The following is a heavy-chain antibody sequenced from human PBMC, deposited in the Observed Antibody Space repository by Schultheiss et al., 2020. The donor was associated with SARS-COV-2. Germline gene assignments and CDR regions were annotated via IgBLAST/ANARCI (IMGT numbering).Heavy chain of an antibody. CDR2: IYYSGST. CDR1: GGSISSYY. CDR3: ARGVRGALGYCSGGSCYSGRWFDP. J-gene: IGHJ5*02. Sequence: SETLSLTCTVSGGSISSYYWSWIRQHPGKGLEWIGYIYYSGSTYYNPSLKSRVTISVDTSKNQFSLKLSSVTAADTAVYYCARGVRGALGYCSGGSCYSGRWFDPWGQGTLVTVSS. D-gene: IGHD2-15*01. V-gene: IGHV4-59*12.